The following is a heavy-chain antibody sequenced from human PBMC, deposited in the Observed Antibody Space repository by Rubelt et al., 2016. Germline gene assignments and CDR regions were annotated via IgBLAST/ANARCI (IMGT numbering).Heavy chain of an antibody. CDR2: FTRGKEN. Sequence: HVQLQESGPGLVKPSGTLSLTCAVSGGSISSSNWWSWVRQPPGKGLEWIGSFTRGKENHYNPSLKSRVTISRDTSKNQLSLKLTSVTATDTAVYYWARGGCSPCTFNSWGRGTLVTISS. CDR1: GGSISSSNW. CDR3: ARGGCSPCTFNS. D-gene: IGHD2-15*01. J-gene: IGHJ5*01. V-gene: IGHV4-4*02.